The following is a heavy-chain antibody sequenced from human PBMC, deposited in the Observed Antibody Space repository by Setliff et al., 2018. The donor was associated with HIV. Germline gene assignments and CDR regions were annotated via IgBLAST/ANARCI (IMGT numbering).Heavy chain of an antibody. CDR3: ARAEGDAYNSLPYFDS. CDR2: VYSTGSI. V-gene: IGHV4-59*01. D-gene: IGHD1-1*01. Sequence: PSETLSLTCTVSGGSISSYYWTWIRQPPGKGLEWIGFVYSTGSINYSPSFRGRITISLDTSENQFSLHLTSVTAADTAVYYCARAEGDAYNSLPYFDSCGPGALVTGSS. J-gene: IGHJ4*02. CDR1: GGSISSYY.